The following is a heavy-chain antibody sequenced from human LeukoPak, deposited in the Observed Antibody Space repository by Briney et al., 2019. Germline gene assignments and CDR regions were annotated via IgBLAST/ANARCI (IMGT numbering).Heavy chain of an antibody. Sequence: GGSLRLSCAASGFTFSSYAMSWVRQAPGKGLEWVSSISSSSSSYIYYADSVKGRFTISRDNAKNSLYLQMNSLRAEDTAVYYCAREPDGDYGGIDYWGQGTLVTVSS. J-gene: IGHJ4*02. D-gene: IGHD4-17*01. V-gene: IGHV3-21*01. CDR3: AREPDGDYGGIDY. CDR2: ISSSSSSYI. CDR1: GFTFSSYA.